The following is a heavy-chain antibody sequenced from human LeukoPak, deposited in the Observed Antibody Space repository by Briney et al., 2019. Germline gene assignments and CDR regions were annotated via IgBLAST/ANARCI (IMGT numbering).Heavy chain of an antibody. V-gene: IGHV3-30*04. D-gene: IGHD3-10*01. J-gene: IGHJ3*02. CDR1: GFTFSSYA. CDR2: ISYDGSNK. CDR3: ATLTYGSGSYYDAFDI. Sequence: GRSLRLSCAASGFTFSSYAMHWVRQAPGKGLEWVAVISYDGSNKYYADSVKGRFTISRDNSKNTLYLQMNSLRAEDTAVYYCATLTYGSGSYYDAFDIWAKGQWSPSLQ.